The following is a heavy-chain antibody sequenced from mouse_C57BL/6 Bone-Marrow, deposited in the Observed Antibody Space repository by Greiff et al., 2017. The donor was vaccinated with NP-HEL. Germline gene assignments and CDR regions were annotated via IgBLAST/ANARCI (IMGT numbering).Heavy chain of an antibody. V-gene: IGHV5-4*03. CDR1: GFTFSSYA. CDR3: ARRGAFRYAMDY. J-gene: IGHJ4*01. Sequence: EVNVVESGGGLVKPGGSLKLSCAASGFTFSSYAMSWVRQTPEKRLEWVATISDGGSYTYYPDNVKGRFTISRDNAKNNLYLQMSHLKSEDTAMYYCARRGAFRYAMDYWGQGTSVTVSS. CDR2: ISDGGSYT.